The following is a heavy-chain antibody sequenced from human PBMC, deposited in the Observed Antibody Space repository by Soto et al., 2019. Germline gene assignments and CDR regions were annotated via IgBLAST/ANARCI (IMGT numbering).Heavy chain of an antibody. CDR1: GGTFSTYA. Sequence: QVQLVQSGAEVKKPESSVKVSCKAPGGTFSTYAISWVRQAPGQGLEWMGGIIPMFGTANYAQRFKDRVTITADDSTNTVYLELSSLRSEDTAVYFCASGIQLWLRRINNGYSVWGQGTLVTVSS. CDR2: IIPMFGTA. V-gene: IGHV1-69*12. J-gene: IGHJ4*02. D-gene: IGHD5-18*01. CDR3: ASGIQLWLRRINNGYSV.